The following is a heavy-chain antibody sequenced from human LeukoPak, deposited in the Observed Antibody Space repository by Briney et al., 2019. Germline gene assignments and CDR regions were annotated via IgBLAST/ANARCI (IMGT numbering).Heavy chain of an antibody. J-gene: IGHJ4*02. Sequence: SETLSLTCTVSSGSISTSNYYWGWVRQPPGKGLEWIGSIYHSGSTYYNPSLKSRVTISVDTSKNQFSLKLSSVTAADTAVYYCARDLIVGATFFTTGRAGFDYWGQGTLVTVSS. CDR2: IYHSGST. CDR1: SGSISTSNYY. D-gene: IGHD1-26*01. V-gene: IGHV4-39*07. CDR3: ARDLIVGATFFTTGRAGFDY.